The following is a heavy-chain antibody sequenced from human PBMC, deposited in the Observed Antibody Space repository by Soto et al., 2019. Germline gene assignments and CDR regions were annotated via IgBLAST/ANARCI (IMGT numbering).Heavy chain of an antibody. Sequence: GASVKVSCKASGYTFTSYDINWVRQATGQGLEWMGWMNPNSGNTGYAQKFQGRVTMTRNTSISTAYIELSSLRSEDTAVYYCARGRTYDFWSGPGRFNWGRGPDYYYYYMDVWGKGTTVTVSS. V-gene: IGHV1-8*01. D-gene: IGHD3-3*01. CDR1: GYTFTSYD. CDR2: MNPNSGNT. CDR3: ARGRTYDFWSGPGRFNWGRGPDYYYYYMDV. J-gene: IGHJ6*03.